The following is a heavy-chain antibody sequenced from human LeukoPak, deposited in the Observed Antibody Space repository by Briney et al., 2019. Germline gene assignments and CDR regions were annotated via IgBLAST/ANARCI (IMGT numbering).Heavy chain of an antibody. Sequence: SETLSLTCSVSGDSISTSSYNWGWIRQPPGKGLEWIASIYYIGTTFSNPSLKSRVTISVDTSKNQFSLKLSSVTTADTAVYYCAREGYSSTSLDSWGQGTLVTVSS. D-gene: IGHD6-6*01. CDR1: GDSISTSSYN. CDR3: AREGYSSTSLDS. J-gene: IGHJ4*02. V-gene: IGHV4-39*02. CDR2: IYYIGTT.